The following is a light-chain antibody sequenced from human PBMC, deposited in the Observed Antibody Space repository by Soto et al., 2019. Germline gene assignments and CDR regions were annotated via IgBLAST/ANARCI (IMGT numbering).Light chain of an antibody. CDR2: AAS. CDR1: QGIRNG. Sequence: DIQMTQSPSSLSASVGDRVTITCRASQGIRNGLGWYQQKPGKAPKRLIYAASSLQSGVPSRFSGSGSGTESTLTISSLQTEDVATYYCLQHNSYPWTFGQGTKVEIK. V-gene: IGKV1-17*01. J-gene: IGKJ1*01. CDR3: LQHNSYPWT.